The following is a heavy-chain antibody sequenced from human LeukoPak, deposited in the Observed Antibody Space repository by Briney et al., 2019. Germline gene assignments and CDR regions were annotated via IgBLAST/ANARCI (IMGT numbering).Heavy chain of an antibody. CDR2: VSHDGRNK. V-gene: IGHV3-30*04. CDR3: ATAWGGSGLGYCET. J-gene: IGHJ5*02. Sequence: GRALRCSSAASGFTSTRYAIQWGRHAPGQGLGWGTFVSHDGRNKLYADSVKGRFTISRDNSNNTLYLQMNSLTAEDTAVYYCATAWGGSGLGYCETWGQGTLVTVSS. CDR1: GFTSTRYA. D-gene: IGHD2-15*01.